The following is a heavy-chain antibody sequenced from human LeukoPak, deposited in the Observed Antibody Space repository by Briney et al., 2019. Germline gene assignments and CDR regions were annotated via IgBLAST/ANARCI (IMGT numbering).Heavy chain of an antibody. J-gene: IGHJ4*02. CDR1: GYTFTSYD. D-gene: IGHD3-10*01. CDR3: AAGLWFGELLSLPSII. V-gene: IGHV1-8*01. Sequence: ASVKVSCKASGYTFTSYDINWVRQATGQGLEWMGWMNPNSGNTGYAQKFQGRVTMTRNTSISTAYMELSSLRSEDTAVYYCAAGLWFGELLSLPSIIWGQGTLVTVSS. CDR2: MNPNSGNT.